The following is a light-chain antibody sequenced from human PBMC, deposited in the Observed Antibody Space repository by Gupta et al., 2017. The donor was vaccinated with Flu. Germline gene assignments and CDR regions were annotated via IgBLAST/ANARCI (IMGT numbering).Light chain of an antibody. CDR1: QSVSDW. CDR3: QQYSSYST. CDR2: ESS. V-gene: IGKV1-5*03. J-gene: IGKJ1*01. Sequence: VGDRVTMTCRASQSVSDWLAWYQQKPGMAPKVLIYESSTVQSGVPSRFSGSGSGTEFTLTITSLQPEDVATYFCQQYSSYSTFGQGTKVEIK.